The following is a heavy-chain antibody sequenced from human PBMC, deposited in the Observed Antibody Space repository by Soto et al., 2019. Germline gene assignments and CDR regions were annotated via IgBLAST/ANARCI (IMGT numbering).Heavy chain of an antibody. CDR1: GFTFSDYY. CDR2: ISSSSSYT. V-gene: IGHV3-11*06. J-gene: IGHJ3*02. Sequence: TGGSLRLSCAASGFTFSDYYMSWIRQAPGKGLEWVSYISSSSSYTNYADSVKGRFTISRDNAKNSLYLQMNSLRAEDTAVYYCARGGYCSGGSCYLIFAFDIWGQGTMVTV. D-gene: IGHD2-15*01. CDR3: ARGGYCSGGSCYLIFAFDI.